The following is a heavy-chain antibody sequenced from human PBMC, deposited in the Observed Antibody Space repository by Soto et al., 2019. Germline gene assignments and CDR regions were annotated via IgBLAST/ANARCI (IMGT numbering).Heavy chain of an antibody. CDR2: IYYSGST. CDR1: CGSVSSNIYY. J-gene: IGHJ4*02. Sequence: TLSLTCRVSCGSVSSNIYYWTWIRQHPGKGPEWIGHIYYSGSTYYNPSLKSRVTISLDMSKNQFSLKLTSVSAADTAVYYCARGYDYDSGGYLFDYWGQGTLVTVSS. D-gene: IGHD3-22*01. V-gene: IGHV4-31*03. CDR3: ARGYDYDSGGYLFDY.